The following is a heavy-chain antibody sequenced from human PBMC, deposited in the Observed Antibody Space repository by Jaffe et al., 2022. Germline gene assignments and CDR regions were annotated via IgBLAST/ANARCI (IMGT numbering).Heavy chain of an antibody. D-gene: IGHD3-22*01. V-gene: IGHV4-38-2*01. J-gene: IGHJ3*02. Sequence: QVQLQESGPGLVKPSETLSLTCAVSGYSISSGYYWGWIRQPPGKGLEWIGSIYHSGSTYYNPSLKSRVTISVDTSKNQFSLKLSSVTAADTAVYYCARPQYWYDSSGYSDAFDIWGQGTMVTVSS. CDR1: GYSISSGYY. CDR3: ARPQYWYDSSGYSDAFDI. CDR2: IYHSGST.